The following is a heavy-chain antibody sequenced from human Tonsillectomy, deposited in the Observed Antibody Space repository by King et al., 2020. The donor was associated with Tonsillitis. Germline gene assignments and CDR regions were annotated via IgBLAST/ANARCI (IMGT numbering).Heavy chain of an antibody. CDR1: GFTFSDSW. J-gene: IGHJ3*02. D-gene: IGHD3-22*01. Sequence: VQLVESGGDLVQPGGSLRLSCADSGFTFSDSWMTWVRQAPGKGLEWVANIKRDGSQKYYVDSVKGRFTISRDNAKSSLYLQMDSLRDEDTAVYYCARVMPPSDSTFYYDALDIWGQGTMVTVSS. CDR3: ARVMPPSDSTFYYDALDI. V-gene: IGHV3-7*03. CDR2: IKRDGSQK.